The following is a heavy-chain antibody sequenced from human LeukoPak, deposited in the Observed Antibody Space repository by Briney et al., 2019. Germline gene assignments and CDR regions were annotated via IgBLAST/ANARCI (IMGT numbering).Heavy chain of an antibody. CDR2: ISAYNGNT. D-gene: IGHD3-16*02. Sequence: ASVKVSCKASGYTFTSYGISWVRQAPGQGLEWMGWISAYNGNTNYAQKLQGRVTMTTDTSTSTAYMELRSLRSDDTAVYYCARVAGGYDYVWGSYRLFDYWGQGTLVTVSS. CDR1: GYTFTSYG. CDR3: ARVAGGYDYVWGSYRLFDY. V-gene: IGHV1-18*01. J-gene: IGHJ4*02.